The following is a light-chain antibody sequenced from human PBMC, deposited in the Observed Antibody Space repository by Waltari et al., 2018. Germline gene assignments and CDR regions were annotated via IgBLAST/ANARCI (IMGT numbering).Light chain of an antibody. CDR1: ESVGSW. V-gene: IGKV1-5*03. Sequence: DVQMTQSPSTLSASVGDRVTISCRASESVGSWLAWYQQKPEGAPNLISYQATTLQPGVPSRFTGSGSGTDFSLTIRTLQPDDFRTYYCQQYNLYPLSFGGGTRIEIK. CDR3: QQYNLYPLS. J-gene: IGKJ4*01. CDR2: QAT.